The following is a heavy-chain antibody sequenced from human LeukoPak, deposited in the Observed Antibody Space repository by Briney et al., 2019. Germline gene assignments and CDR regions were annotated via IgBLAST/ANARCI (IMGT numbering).Heavy chain of an antibody. CDR2: INPSGGST. Sequence: ASVKVSCKASSYTFTNYGINWVRQAPGQGLEWMGIINPSGGSTSYAQKFQGRVTMTRDMSTSTDYMELSSLRSEDTAVYYCARDNSVEDTAWWFDPWGQGTLVTVSS. J-gene: IGHJ5*02. CDR3: ARDNSVEDTAWWFDP. CDR1: SYTFTNYG. D-gene: IGHD4-23*01. V-gene: IGHV1-46*01.